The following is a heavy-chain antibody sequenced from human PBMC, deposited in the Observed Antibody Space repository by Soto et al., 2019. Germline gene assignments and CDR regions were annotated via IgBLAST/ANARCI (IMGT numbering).Heavy chain of an antibody. D-gene: IGHD3-9*01. Sequence: TVSGGSVSSYYWSWIRQPPGKGLEWIAYIYYSGITNYNPSLKSRVTMSVDTSKNQFSLKLTSMTAADTAVYYCARGLLGQIYFFDYWGQGTLVTVSS. J-gene: IGHJ4*02. V-gene: IGHV4-59*02. CDR2: IYYSGIT. CDR1: GGSVSSYY. CDR3: ARGLLGQIYFFDY.